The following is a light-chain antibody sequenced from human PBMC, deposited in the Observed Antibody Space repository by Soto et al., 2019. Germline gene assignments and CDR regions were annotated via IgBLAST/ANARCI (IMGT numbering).Light chain of an antibody. V-gene: IGKV1-27*01. J-gene: IGKJ1*01. Sequence: DIQMTQSPSSLSASVGDRVTITCRASQGISNYLAWYQQKPGKVPKLLIYAASTLQSGVPSRFSGSGSGTDFTLTSSSMQPEDVATHDGQKYNTAPRTFGQGTKVEIK. CDR2: AAS. CDR1: QGISNY. CDR3: QKYNTAPRT.